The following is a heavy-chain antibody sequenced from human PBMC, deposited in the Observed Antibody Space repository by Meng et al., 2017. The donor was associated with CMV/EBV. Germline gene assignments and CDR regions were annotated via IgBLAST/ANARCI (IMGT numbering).Heavy chain of an antibody. D-gene: IGHD3/OR15-3a*01. CDR1: GFTFSSYG. CDR3: AAGLETQEYYFDY. CDR2: ISSSSSSI. J-gene: IGHJ4*02. V-gene: IGHV3-48*04. Sequence: GESLKISCAASGFTFSSYGMHWVRQAPGKGLEWVSYISSSSSSIYYADSVKGRFTISRDNAKNSLYLQMNSLRAEDTAVYYCAAGLETQEYYFDYWGQGTLVTVSS.